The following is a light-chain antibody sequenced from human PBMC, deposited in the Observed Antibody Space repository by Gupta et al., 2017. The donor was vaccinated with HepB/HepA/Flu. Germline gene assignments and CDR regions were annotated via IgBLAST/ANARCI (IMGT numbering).Light chain of an antibody. J-gene: IGKJ1*01. CDR3: QQDSSSRT. CDR1: QRVSSSY. Sequence: EIVFTQSPGTLSLSPGERATLSCRANQRVSSSYLAWYQQQPVQAPRLIIYGAFSRDSGNPGRFGGGGPGKDFTRTIIRRENEDFGVYYGQQDSSSRTFGQWTKVEIK. CDR2: GAF. V-gene: IGKV3-20*01.